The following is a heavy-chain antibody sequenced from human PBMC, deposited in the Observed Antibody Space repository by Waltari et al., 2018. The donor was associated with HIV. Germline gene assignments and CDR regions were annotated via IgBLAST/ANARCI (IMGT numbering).Heavy chain of an antibody. V-gene: IGHV3-11*05. CDR1: GFKFSDYY. Sequence: QEQLVESGGGLVKPGGSLRLSCAASGFKFSDYYMSWIRQAPGKGREWGSAIISRSRTYTNYADSVKGRFTISRDNAKNSLYLQMNSLKVDDTAIYYCARDRDLYYDTSAFSHWGQGILVTVS. CDR3: ARDRDLYYDTSAFSH. D-gene: IGHD3-22*01. J-gene: IGHJ4*02. CDR2: IISRSRTYT.